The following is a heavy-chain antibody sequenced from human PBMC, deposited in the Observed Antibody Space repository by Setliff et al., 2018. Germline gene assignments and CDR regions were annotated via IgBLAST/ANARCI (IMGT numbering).Heavy chain of an antibody. V-gene: IGHV4-38-2*01. Sequence: PSETLSLTCAVSGYSISSGYYWGWIRQPPGKGLEWIGSIYHSGSTYYNPSLKSRVTISVDTSKNQFSLKLSSVTAADTAVYYCARLGVQFLEWLSWFDPWGKGTLVTVSS. CDR3: ARLGVQFLEWLSWFDP. CDR1: GYSISSGYY. J-gene: IGHJ5*02. CDR2: IYHSGST. D-gene: IGHD3-3*01.